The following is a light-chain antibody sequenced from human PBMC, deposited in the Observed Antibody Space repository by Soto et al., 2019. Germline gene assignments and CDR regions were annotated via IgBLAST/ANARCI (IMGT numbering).Light chain of an antibody. CDR3: CSYAGSSTSPYV. CDR1: SSDVGSYNL. J-gene: IGLJ1*01. CDR2: EVS. Sequence: SALTQPASVNGSPGQSITISCTGTSSDVGSYNLVSWYQQHPGKAPKLMIYEVSKRPSGVSNRFSGSKSGNTASLTISGLQAEDEADYYCCSYAGSSTSPYVFGTGTKVTVL. V-gene: IGLV2-23*02.